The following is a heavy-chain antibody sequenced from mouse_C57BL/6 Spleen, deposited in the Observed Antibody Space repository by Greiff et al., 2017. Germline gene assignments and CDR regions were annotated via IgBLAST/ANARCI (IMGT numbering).Heavy chain of an antibody. Sequence: QVQLKESGAELVKPGASVKISCKASGYAFSSYWMNWVKQRPGKGLEWIGQIYPGDGDTNYNGKFKGKATLTADKSSSTAYMQLSSLTSEDSAVYFCARGGYGSPFDYWGQGTTLTVSS. D-gene: IGHD1-1*01. J-gene: IGHJ2*01. CDR2: IYPGDGDT. CDR1: GYAFSSYW. V-gene: IGHV1-80*01. CDR3: ARGGYGSPFDY.